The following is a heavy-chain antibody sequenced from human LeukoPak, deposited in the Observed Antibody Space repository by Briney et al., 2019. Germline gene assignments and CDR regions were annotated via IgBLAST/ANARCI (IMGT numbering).Heavy chain of an antibody. CDR2: ISSSSSYI. J-gene: IGHJ4*02. CDR1: GFTFSSYS. CDR3: ARGLIAAAGHY. Sequence: GGSLRLSCAASGFTFSSYSMNWVGQAPGKGLEWVSSISSSSSYIYYADSVKGRFTISRDNAKNSLYLQMNSLRAEDTAVYYCARGLIAAAGHYWGQGTLVTVSS. D-gene: IGHD6-13*01. V-gene: IGHV3-21*01.